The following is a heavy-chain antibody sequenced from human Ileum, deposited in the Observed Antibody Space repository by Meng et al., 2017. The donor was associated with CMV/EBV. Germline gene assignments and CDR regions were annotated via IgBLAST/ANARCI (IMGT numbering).Heavy chain of an antibody. CDR2: ISSSSSTI. Sequence: GGSLRLSCAASGFTFSSYSMNWVRQAPGKGLEWVSYISSSSSTIYYADSVKGRFTISRDNAKNSLYQQMNSLRAEDTAVYYCARDMFGVVSPIDYWGQGTLVTVSS. CDR3: ARDMFGVVSPIDY. D-gene: IGHD3-3*01. V-gene: IGHV3-48*04. J-gene: IGHJ4*02. CDR1: GFTFSSYS.